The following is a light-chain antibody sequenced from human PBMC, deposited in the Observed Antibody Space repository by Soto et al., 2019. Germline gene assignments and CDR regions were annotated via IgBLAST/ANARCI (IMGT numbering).Light chain of an antibody. J-gene: IGLJ1*01. CDR1: SSDVGGYNY. CDR3: SSYAGGMTV. V-gene: IGLV2-8*01. Sequence: QSVLTQPPSASGSHGQSVTISCTGTSSDVGGYNYVSWYQQFPGRAPKLMIYEVTKRPSGVPDRFSGSKSGDTAFLTVSGLQPEDEAGYYCSSYAGGMTVFGTGTKLTVL. CDR2: EVT.